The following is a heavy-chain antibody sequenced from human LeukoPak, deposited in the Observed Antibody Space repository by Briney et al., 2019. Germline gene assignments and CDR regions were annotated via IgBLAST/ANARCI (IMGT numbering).Heavy chain of an antibody. V-gene: IGHV3-33*06. CDR2: IRYDGSNK. Sequence: PGRSLRLSCAASGFTFSSYGMHWVRQAPGKGLEWVAVIRYDGSNKYYADSVKGRFTISRDNSKNTLYLQMNSLRAEDTAVYYCAKALARYSSSWYDAFDYWGQGTLVTVSS. J-gene: IGHJ4*02. CDR3: AKALARYSSSWYDAFDY. CDR1: GFTFSSYG. D-gene: IGHD6-13*01.